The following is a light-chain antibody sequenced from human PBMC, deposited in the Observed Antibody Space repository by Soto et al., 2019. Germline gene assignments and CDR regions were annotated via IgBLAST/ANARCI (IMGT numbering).Light chain of an antibody. J-gene: IGKJ1*01. V-gene: IGKV3-20*01. CDR1: QSVTSSY. CDR3: QQYGSSPPWT. CDR2: GAS. Sequence: EIVLTQSPGTLSLSPGERATLSCRASQSVTSSYLAWYQQKPGQAPRLLIYGASSRATGTPDRFSGSGSGTVFTLTISRLEPEDIAVYYCQQYGSSPPWTFGQGTKVEIK.